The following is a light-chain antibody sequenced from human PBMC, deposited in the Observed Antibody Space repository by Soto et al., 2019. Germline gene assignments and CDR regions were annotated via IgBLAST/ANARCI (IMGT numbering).Light chain of an antibody. Sequence: EIVMTQSPATLSASPGERATLSCRASQSVSNNLAWYHQKPGQAPRLLIYGASPRATGIPARFSGSGSGTEFTLTNSSLQPEDFAVYYCQQYNNWWTFGQGTKVEIK. J-gene: IGKJ1*01. CDR2: GAS. V-gene: IGKV3-15*01. CDR3: QQYNNWWT. CDR1: QSVSNN.